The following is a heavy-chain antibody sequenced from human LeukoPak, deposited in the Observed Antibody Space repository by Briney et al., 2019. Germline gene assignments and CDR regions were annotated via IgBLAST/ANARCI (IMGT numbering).Heavy chain of an antibody. CDR2: ISGSGGST. J-gene: IGHJ4*02. D-gene: IGHD2-21*01. CDR1: GFTFSSYA. V-gene: IGHV3-23*01. CDR3: VRGSHMGFDY. Sequence: GGSLRLSCAASGFTFSSYAMSWVRQAPGKGLEWVSAISGSGGSTYYADSVKGRFTISRDNAKSTLYLQMNSLRAEDTAVYYCVRGSHMGFDYWGQGTLVTVSS.